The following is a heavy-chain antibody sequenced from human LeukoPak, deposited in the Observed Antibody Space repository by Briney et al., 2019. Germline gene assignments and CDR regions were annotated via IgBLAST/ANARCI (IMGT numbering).Heavy chain of an antibody. J-gene: IGHJ4*02. CDR2: ISSSGSTI. CDR1: GFTFSSYE. CDR3: ARVEDYDILTGYDY. V-gene: IGHV3-48*03. Sequence: GGSLRLSCAASGFTFSSYEMNWVRQAPRKGLEWVSYISSSGSTIYYADSVKGRFTISRDNAKNSLYLQMNSLRAEDTAVYYCARVEDYDILTGYDYWGQGTLVTVSS. D-gene: IGHD3-9*01.